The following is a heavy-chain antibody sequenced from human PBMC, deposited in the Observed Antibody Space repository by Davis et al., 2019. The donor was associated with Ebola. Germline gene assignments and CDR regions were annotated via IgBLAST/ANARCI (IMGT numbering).Heavy chain of an antibody. Sequence: GESLKISCAASGFTVSSNYMSWVRQAPGKGLEWVSYISSSGSSIYYADSVKGRFTISRDNAKNSLYLQMNSLRAEDTAVYYCARARDIVVVVAATLDYWGQGTLVTVSS. V-gene: IGHV3-11*04. J-gene: IGHJ4*02. CDR1: GFTVSSNY. CDR2: ISSSGSSI. CDR3: ARARDIVVVVAATLDY. D-gene: IGHD2-15*01.